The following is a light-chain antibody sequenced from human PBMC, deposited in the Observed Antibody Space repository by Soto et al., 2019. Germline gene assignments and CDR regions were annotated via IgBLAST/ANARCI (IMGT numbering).Light chain of an antibody. CDR3: QQRSNRIT. J-gene: IGKJ4*01. Sequence: DIQMTQSPSSLSASVGDRVTIACRASQSISSYLNWYQQKPGKAPKLLIHAASSLQSGVPSRFSGSGSGTDFTLTISSLEPEDFAVYYCQQRSNRITFGGGTKVDNK. CDR2: AAS. V-gene: IGKV1-39*01. CDR1: QSISSY.